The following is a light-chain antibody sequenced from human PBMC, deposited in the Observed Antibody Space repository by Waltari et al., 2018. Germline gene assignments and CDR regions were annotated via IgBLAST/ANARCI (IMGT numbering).Light chain of an antibody. V-gene: IGLV4-69*01. Sequence: QLVLTQSPSASASLGASVKLTCTLDSGHSSNIIAWLQQRPEKGPRYLMKVNSDGSHTEGDEVPDRFSGSSSGAERYLTISNVQSEDEADYYCQTGGHGTCVFGGGTTLTVL. CDR1: SGHSSNI. CDR2: VNSDGSH. CDR3: QTGGHGTCV. J-gene: IGLJ3*02.